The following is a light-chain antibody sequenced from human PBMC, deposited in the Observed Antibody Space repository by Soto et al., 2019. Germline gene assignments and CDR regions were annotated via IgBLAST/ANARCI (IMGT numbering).Light chain of an antibody. V-gene: IGKV3-15*01. CDR3: QQYNTWRT. Sequence: EILMTQSPATLSVSPGERATLSCRASQSISSNLAWFQQKPGQAPRLLIYGASTRVAGIPARFSGSGSGTEFTLTISSLQSEDFAVYYCQQYNTWRTFGQGTKVEIK. CDR2: GAS. CDR1: QSISSN. J-gene: IGKJ1*01.